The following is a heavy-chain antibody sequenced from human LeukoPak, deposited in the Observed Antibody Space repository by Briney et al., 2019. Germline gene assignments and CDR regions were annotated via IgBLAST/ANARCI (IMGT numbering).Heavy chain of an antibody. CDR3: VRVGGYNWNDVGYFDY. D-gene: IGHD1-1*01. J-gene: IGHJ4*02. V-gene: IGHV3-23*01. CDR1: GFTFSNYA. CDR2: TTGSGAGT. Sequence: GGSLRLSCAASGFTFSNYAMSWVRQAPGKGLQWVSATTGSGAGTFHADSVEGRFTISRDNSKNTLYLQMNSLKVDDTAVYYCVRVGGYNWNDVGYFDYWGQGTLVSVSS.